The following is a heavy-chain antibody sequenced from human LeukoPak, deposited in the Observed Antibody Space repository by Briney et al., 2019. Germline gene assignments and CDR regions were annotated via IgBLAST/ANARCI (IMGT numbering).Heavy chain of an antibody. J-gene: IGHJ4*02. Sequence: PSETLSLTCTVSGGSISSYYWSWIRQPPGKGLEWIGYIYYSGSTYYNPSLKSRVTISVDTSKNQFSLKLSSVTAADPAVYYCARGGDHCSSTCCYTAFDYWGQGTLVTVPS. CDR3: ARGGDHCSSTCCYTAFDY. CDR1: GGSISSYY. D-gene: IGHD2-2*02. CDR2: IYYSGST. V-gene: IGHV4-59*01.